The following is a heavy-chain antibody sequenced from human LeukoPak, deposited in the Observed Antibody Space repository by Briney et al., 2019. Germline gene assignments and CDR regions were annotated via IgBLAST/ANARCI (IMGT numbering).Heavy chain of an antibody. J-gene: IGHJ4*02. CDR2: INHSGST. Sequence: SETLSLTCAVYGGSFSGYYWSWIRQPPGKGLEWIGEINHSGSTNYNTSLKSRVTISVDTSKNQFSLKLSSVTAADTAVYYCARGVLAPFDYWGQGTLVTVSS. CDR1: GGSFSGYY. V-gene: IGHV4-34*01. CDR3: ARGVLAPFDY.